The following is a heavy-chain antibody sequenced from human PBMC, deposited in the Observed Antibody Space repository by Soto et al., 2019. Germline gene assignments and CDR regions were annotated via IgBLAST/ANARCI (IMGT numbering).Heavy chain of an antibody. CDR3: TRHGSGSYYNNWFDP. CDR1: GDSITTSNSF. V-gene: IGHV4-39*01. CDR2: IGYNRKT. J-gene: IGHJ5*02. Sequence: SETLSLTCTVSGDSITTSNSFWGWICQSPGKGLVWIGSIGYNRKTYYNPSLKSRVTISVDTSKNQFSLKLSSVTAADTAVYYCTRHGSGSYYNNWFDPGSQRTLVT. D-gene: IGHD3-10*01.